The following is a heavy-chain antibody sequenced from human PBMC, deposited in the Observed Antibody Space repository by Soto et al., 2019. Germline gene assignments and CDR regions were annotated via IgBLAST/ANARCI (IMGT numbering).Heavy chain of an antibody. J-gene: IGHJ4*02. CDR1: GFTFKTAW. CDR2: IKSENDGGII. CDR3: SADCPACGAYAFDY. V-gene: IGHV3-15*07. Sequence: GGSLRLSCAASGFTFKTAWMNWVRQSPGKGLEWVGRIKSENDGGIIDYAAPVKGRFIISRDDSKNTVYLEMNSLNTEDTAVYYCSADCPACGAYAFDYCAQGILVTVSS. D-gene: IGHD2-21*01.